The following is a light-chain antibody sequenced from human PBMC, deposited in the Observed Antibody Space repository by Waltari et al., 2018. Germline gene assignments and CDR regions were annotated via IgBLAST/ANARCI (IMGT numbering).Light chain of an antibody. CDR3: QQYYSTPPT. V-gene: IGKV4-1*01. CDR2: WAS. Sequence: DIVMTQSPDSLAVSLGERATINCKSSQSVLYSSNNKNYLAWYQQKPGQPPKLVIYWASSRESGVPDRFIGSGSGTDFTLTISSLQAEDVAVYYCQQYYSTPPTFGQGTKVEIK. J-gene: IGKJ1*01. CDR1: QSVLYSSNNKNY.